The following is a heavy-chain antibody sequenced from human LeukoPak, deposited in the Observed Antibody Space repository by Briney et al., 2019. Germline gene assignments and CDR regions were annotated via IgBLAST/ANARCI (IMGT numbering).Heavy chain of an antibody. Sequence: ASVKVSCKASGYTFTSYGISWVRQAPGQGLEWMGWINPNSGGTNYAQKFQGWVTMTRDTSISTAYMELSRLRSDDTAVYYCARGKEPARPGYYYYYGMDVWGQGTTVTVSS. J-gene: IGHJ6*02. D-gene: IGHD6-6*01. CDR1: GYTFTSYG. CDR2: INPNSGGT. CDR3: ARGKEPARPGYYYYYGMDV. V-gene: IGHV1-2*04.